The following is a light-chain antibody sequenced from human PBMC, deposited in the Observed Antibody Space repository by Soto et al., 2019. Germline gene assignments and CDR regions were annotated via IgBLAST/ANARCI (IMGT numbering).Light chain of an antibody. Sequence: QSVLTQPPSASGTPGQRVTISCSGSRSNVGSNNVNWYQQLPGTAPKLLIYSNNRRPSGVPDRFSGSKSGTSASLAISGLQADDEADYYCAAWEDSLNGAVFGGGTQLTVL. V-gene: IGLV1-44*01. CDR1: RSNVGSNN. J-gene: IGLJ7*01. CDR3: AAWEDSLNGAV. CDR2: SNN.